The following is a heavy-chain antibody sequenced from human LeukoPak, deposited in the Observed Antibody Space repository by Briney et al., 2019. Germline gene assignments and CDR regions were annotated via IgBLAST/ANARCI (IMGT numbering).Heavy chain of an antibody. Sequence: SETLSLTCAVYGGSFSGYYWSWIRQPPGKGLEWIGEVNHSGSTNYNPSLKSRVTISVDTSKNQFSLKLSSVTAADTAVYYCARVWLNFDYWGQGTLVTVSS. J-gene: IGHJ4*02. CDR3: ARVWLNFDY. V-gene: IGHV4-34*01. CDR2: VNHSGST. D-gene: IGHD5-18*01. CDR1: GGSFSGYY.